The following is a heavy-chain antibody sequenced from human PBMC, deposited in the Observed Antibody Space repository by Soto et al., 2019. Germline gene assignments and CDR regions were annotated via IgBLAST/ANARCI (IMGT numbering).Heavy chain of an antibody. D-gene: IGHD2-8*01. V-gene: IGHV4-38-2*02. CDR2: IYHGGSS. CDR3: GRERHLWFDR. Sequence: SETLSLTCVVSGYSISNGYFWGWIRQPPGRGLEWIGNIYHGGSSYKNPSLKSRVTISLDTSRNQFSLNLRSVTAADTAVYYCGRERHLWFDRWGQGTPVTVSS. CDR1: GYSISNGYF. J-gene: IGHJ5*02.